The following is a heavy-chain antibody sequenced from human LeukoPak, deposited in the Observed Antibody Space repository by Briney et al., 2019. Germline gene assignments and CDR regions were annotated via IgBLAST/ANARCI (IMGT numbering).Heavy chain of an antibody. V-gene: IGHV4-31*02. D-gene: IGHD2-2*01. CDR1: GFTFSSYA. CDR2: IYYSGST. J-gene: IGHJ6*02. Sequence: LRLSCAASGFTFSSYAITWVRQAPGKGLEWIGYIYYSGSTYYNPSLKSRVTISVDTSKNQFSLKLSSVTAADTAVYYCARARNERPAEGYYYGMDVWGQGTTVTVSS. CDR3: ARARNERPAEGYYYGMDV.